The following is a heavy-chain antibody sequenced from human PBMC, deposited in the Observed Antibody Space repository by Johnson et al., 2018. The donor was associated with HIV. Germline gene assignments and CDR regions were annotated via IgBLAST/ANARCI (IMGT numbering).Heavy chain of an antibody. Sequence: EQLVESGGGVVRPGGSLRLSCAASGFIFDDYGMSWVRQAPGKGLEWVSGINWNGGRTDYADSVKGRFTISRDNAKKSLYLQMNSLRAADTAVYYCVCLRVSLSAFDIWGQGTMVTVSS. D-gene: IGHD2-21*01. CDR1: GFIFDDYG. V-gene: IGHV3-20*04. J-gene: IGHJ3*02. CDR2: INWNGGRT. CDR3: VCLRVSLSAFDI.